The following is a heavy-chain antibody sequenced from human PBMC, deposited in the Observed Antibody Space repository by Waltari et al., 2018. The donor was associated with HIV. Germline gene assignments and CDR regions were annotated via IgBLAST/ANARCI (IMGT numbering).Heavy chain of an antibody. Sequence: EVQLVESGGGSVQPGRSLRLYCTASGITFDDYDMHWVRQPPGKGLEWVSGISWNSGDIAYADSVKGRFTISRDNTKNSLFLQMNSVRVEDTALYYCVKDGASTIFGVLNGMDVWGQGTTVTVSS. D-gene: IGHD3-3*01. CDR3: VKDGASTIFGVLNGMDV. CDR2: ISWNSGDI. J-gene: IGHJ6*02. CDR1: GITFDDYD. V-gene: IGHV3-9*01.